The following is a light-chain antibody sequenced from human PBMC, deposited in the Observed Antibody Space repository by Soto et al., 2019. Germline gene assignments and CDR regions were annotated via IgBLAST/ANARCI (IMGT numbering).Light chain of an antibody. CDR1: QSVSSTF. CDR3: GQFVSAPPRT. CDR2: GVS. Sequence: EIVLTQSPGTLSLSPGERATLSCRASQSVSSTFLAWYQQKPGQAPRLLIFGVSNRATGIPDRFSGSGSGTDFTLTISRLEPEDFAVYYCGQFVSAPPRTFGQGTKWISN. V-gene: IGKV3-20*01. J-gene: IGKJ1*01.